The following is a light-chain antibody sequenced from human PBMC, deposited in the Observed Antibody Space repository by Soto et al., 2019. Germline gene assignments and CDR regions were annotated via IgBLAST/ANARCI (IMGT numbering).Light chain of an antibody. CDR3: SSYTSGSTYV. V-gene: IGLV2-14*01. Sequence: QSALTQPASVSGSPGQSITISCTGTSSDVGGYNYVSWYQQHPGKAPKVMIYEVSNRPSGVSNRFSGSKSGNTASLTISGLQAEDEADYYCSSYTSGSTYVFGTGTQLTVL. CDR2: EVS. J-gene: IGLJ1*01. CDR1: SSDVGGYNY.